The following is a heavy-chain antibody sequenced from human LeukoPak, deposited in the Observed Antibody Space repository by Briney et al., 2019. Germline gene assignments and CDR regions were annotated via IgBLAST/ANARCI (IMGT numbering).Heavy chain of an antibody. Sequence: SQTLPLTCTVSGGSVSSGDYYWSWIRQPPGKGLEWIGYIYYSGSTYYNPSLKNRVTISVDTSKNQFSLKLSSVTAADTAVYYCAEVLYSYDSSGLGWFDPWGQGTLVTVSS. CDR3: AEVLYSYDSSGLGWFDP. J-gene: IGHJ5*02. D-gene: IGHD3-22*01. CDR1: GGSVSSGDYY. CDR2: IYYSGST. V-gene: IGHV4-30-4*08.